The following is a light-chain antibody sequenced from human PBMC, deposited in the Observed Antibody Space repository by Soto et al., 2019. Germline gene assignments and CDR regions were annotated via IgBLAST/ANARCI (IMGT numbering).Light chain of an antibody. CDR3: SSYTSSSTLYV. CDR1: SSDVGGYND. J-gene: IGLJ1*01. CDR2: DVS. V-gene: IGLV2-14*01. Sequence: QSALTQPASVSVSPGQSITISCTGTSSDVGGYNDVSWYQQHPGKAPKLMIYDVSNRPSGVSNRFSGSKSGNTASLTISGLQAEDEADYYCSSYTSSSTLYVFGTGTKLTVL.